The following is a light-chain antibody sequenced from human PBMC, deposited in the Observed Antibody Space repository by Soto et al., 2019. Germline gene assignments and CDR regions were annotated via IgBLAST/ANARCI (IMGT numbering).Light chain of an antibody. V-gene: IGKV1-5*01. CDR1: QTINKW. J-gene: IGKJ1*01. CDR3: QQYNTYLT. CDR2: DVS. Sequence: IQRTQSPSTLSPSIEDTVTITCRASQTINKWLAWYQQKPGRSPKLLIYDVSTLESGVSSRFSGSGSGTQFTLTITSLQPGDSATYYCQQYNTYLTFGQGTKV.